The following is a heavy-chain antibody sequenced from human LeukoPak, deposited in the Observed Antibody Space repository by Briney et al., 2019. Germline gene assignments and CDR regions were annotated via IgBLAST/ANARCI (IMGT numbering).Heavy chain of an antibody. CDR1: GFIFENYW. CDR3: ASLYCTHTTCYYFDY. Sequence: GGSLRLSCAASGFIFENYWMNWVRQAPGKGLEWVANIEQDGSEKYYVDSVKGRFAISRDNARNSLYLQMNSLRAEDTAVYYCASLYCTHTTCYYFDYWGQGTLVSVSS. D-gene: IGHD2-2*01. CDR2: IEQDGSEK. V-gene: IGHV3-7*01. J-gene: IGHJ4*02.